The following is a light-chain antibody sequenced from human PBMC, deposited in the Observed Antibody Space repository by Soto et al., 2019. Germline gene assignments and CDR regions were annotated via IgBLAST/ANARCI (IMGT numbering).Light chain of an antibody. CDR2: EAS. J-gene: IGKJ1*01. Sequence: DIPMTQSPSTLSASVGDRVIITCRASQSINTWVAWYQQKPGRAPKLLIYEASGLPSGVPSRFSGSGSGTEFTLTITSLQPDDFATYYCQQYTGYSRTFGQGTKVEVK. V-gene: IGKV1-5*01. CDR1: QSINTW. CDR3: QQYTGYSRT.